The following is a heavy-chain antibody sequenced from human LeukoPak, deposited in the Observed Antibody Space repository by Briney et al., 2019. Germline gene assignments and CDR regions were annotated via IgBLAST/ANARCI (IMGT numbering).Heavy chain of an antibody. J-gene: IGHJ4*02. V-gene: IGHV4-61*02. CDR3: ASVGMYDSSGYPRGDY. CDR2: IYTSGST. D-gene: IGHD3-22*01. Sequence: SETLSLTCAVSGGSISSGSYYWSWIRQPAGKGLEWIGRIYTSGSTNYNPSLKSRVTISVDTSKNQFSLKLSSLTAADTAVYYCASVGMYDSSGYPRGDYWGQGTLVTVSS. CDR1: GGSISSGSYY.